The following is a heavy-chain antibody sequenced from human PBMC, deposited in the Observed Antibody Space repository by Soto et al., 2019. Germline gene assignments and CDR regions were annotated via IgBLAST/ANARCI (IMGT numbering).Heavy chain of an antibody. D-gene: IGHD3-22*01. CDR1: GVSISSGDYY. Sequence: SETLSLTCTVSGVSISSGDYYWSWIRQPPGKGLEWIGYIYYSGSTYYNPSLKSRVTISVDTSKNQFSLKLSSVTAADTAVYYCARVAHEYYYDSSGYYYFDYWGQGTLVTVSS. CDR3: ARVAHEYYYDSSGYYYFDY. CDR2: IYYSGST. J-gene: IGHJ4*02. V-gene: IGHV4-30-4*01.